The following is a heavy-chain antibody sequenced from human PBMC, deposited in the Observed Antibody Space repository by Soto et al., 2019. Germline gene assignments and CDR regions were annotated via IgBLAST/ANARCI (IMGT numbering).Heavy chain of an antibody. CDR2: ISGSGGST. J-gene: IGHJ4*02. Sequence: EVQLLESGGGLVQPGGSLRLSCAASGFTFSSYAMSWVRQAPGKGLEWVSVISGSGGSTYYADSVKGRFTISRDNSKNPLYLQMSSLRAEDTAVYYCAKMGSVSQLDYWGQGTLVTVSS. V-gene: IGHV3-23*01. CDR3: AKMGSVSQLDY. D-gene: IGHD1-26*01. CDR1: GFTFSSYA.